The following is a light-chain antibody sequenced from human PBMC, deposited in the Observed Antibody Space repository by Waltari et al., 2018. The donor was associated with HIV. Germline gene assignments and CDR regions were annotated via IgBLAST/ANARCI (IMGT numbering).Light chain of an antibody. CDR2: EVS. Sequence: QSALPQPPSASGSPGQSVTIPCAGTSSAIGLYKFVSWYQHHPGKAPKLMISEVSRRPSGVPDRFSGSKSGNTASLTVSGLQAEDEAAYYCFSYAGNNYLLFGGGTKLTVL. CDR1: SSAIGLYKF. CDR3: FSYAGNNYLL. J-gene: IGLJ2*01. V-gene: IGLV2-8*01.